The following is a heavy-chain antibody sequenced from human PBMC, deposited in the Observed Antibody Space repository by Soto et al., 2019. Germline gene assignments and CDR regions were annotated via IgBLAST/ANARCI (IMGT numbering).Heavy chain of an antibody. CDR1: SGSISSSNW. D-gene: IGHD6-19*01. CDR3: ARGGGSSGWYSVPVY. V-gene: IGHV4-4*02. J-gene: IGHJ4*02. CDR2: IYHSVST. Sequence: QVQLQESGPGLVKPSGTLSLTCAVSSGSISSSNWWSWVRQPPGKGLEWIGEIYHSVSTNYNPSLKRRVTISVDRSKNQLSLKLSSVTAADTAVYYCARGGGSSGWYSVPVYWGQGTLVTVSS.